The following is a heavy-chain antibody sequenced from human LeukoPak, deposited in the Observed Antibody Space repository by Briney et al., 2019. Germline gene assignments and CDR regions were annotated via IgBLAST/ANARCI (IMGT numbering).Heavy chain of an antibody. J-gene: IGHJ4*02. CDR2: IYYSGST. CDR1: GGSISSSSYY. CDR3: ARVPGNDGDY. V-gene: IGHV4-39*07. Sequence: SRTLSLTCTVSGGSISSSSYYWGWIRQPPGKGLEWIGSIYYSGSTYYNPSLKSRVTISVDTSKNQFSLKLSSVTAADTAVYYCARVPGNDGDYWGQGTLVTVSS. D-gene: IGHD1-1*01.